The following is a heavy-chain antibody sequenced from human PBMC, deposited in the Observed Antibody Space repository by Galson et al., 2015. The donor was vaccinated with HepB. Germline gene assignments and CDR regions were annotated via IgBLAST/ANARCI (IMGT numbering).Heavy chain of an antibody. CDR3: ARGGEYTYSVFDY. J-gene: IGHJ4*02. D-gene: IGHD5/OR15-5a*01. V-gene: IGHV3-74*01. CDR2: INGDGSST. CDR1: GFIFTSYW. Sequence: SLRLSCAASGFIFTSYWMHWVRQAPGKGLVWVSRINGDGSSTSYEDSVKGRFTISRDNAKNTLYLQMNSLRGEDTAVYYCARGGEYTYSVFDYWGQGTLVTVSS.